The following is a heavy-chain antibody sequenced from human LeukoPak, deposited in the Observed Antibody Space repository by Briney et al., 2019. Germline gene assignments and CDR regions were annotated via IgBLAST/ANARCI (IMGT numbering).Heavy chain of an antibody. D-gene: IGHD5-18*01. J-gene: IGHJ4*02. CDR2: INHSGST. CDR1: GGSFSGYY. V-gene: IGHV4-34*01. Sequence: KPSETLSLTCAVYGGSFSGYYWSWIRQPPGKGLEWIGEINHSGSTNYNPSLKSRVTISVDTSKSQFSLKLSSVTAADTAVYYCAIVARGYSYGRWGQGTLVTVSS. CDR3: AIVARGYSYGR.